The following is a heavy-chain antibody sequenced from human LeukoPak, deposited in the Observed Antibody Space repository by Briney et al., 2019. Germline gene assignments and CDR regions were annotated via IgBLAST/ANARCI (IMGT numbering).Heavy chain of an antibody. J-gene: IGHJ4*02. V-gene: IGHV4-39*01. Sequence: SETLSLTCTVSGGSISSSSYYWGWIRQPPGNGLEWIGSIYYSGSTYYNPSLKSRVTISVDTSKNQFSLKLSSVTAADTAVYYCARGPTYQPIDSWGQGTLVTVSS. CDR3: ARGPTYQPIDS. D-gene: IGHD2-2*01. CDR1: GGSISSSSYY. CDR2: IYYSGST.